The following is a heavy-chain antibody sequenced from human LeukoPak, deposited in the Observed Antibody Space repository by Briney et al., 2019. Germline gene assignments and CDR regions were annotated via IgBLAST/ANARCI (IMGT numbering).Heavy chain of an antibody. CDR2: SYSGGST. V-gene: IGHV3-66*02. CDR3: ASAEYSGSYYSEYYYYYMDV. J-gene: IGHJ6*03. CDR1: GFTVSSNY. Sequence: GGSLRLSCAASGFTVSSNYMSWVRKAPGKGLEWGSVSYSGGSTYYADSVKGRFTISRDNSKNTLYLQMNSLRAEDTAVYYCASAEYSGSYYSEYYYYYMDVWGKGTTVTVSS. D-gene: IGHD1-26*01.